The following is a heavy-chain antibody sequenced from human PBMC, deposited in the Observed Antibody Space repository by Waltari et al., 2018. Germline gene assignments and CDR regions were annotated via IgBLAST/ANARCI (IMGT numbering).Heavy chain of an antibody. D-gene: IGHD6-13*01. J-gene: IGHJ4*02. CDR3: ARVGSSWYFDY. V-gene: IGHV4-59*01. CDR2: IYYSGST. CDR1: GGSIISYS. Sequence: QVQLQESGPGLVKPSETLSLPCTVSGGSIISYSWSWIRQPPGKGLEWIGYIYYSGSTNYNPPLKSRVTISVDTSKNQFSLKLSSVTAADTAVYYCARVGSSWYFDYWGQGTLVTVSS.